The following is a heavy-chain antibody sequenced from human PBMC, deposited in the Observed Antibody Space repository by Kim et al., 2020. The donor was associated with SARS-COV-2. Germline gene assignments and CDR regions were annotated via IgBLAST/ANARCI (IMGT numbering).Heavy chain of an antibody. Sequence: TYYADSVKGRFTISRDNSKNTLYLQMKGLRAEDTAVYYCARGMGRGKQAVGGQGTTVTVSS. CDR2: T. J-gene: IGHJ6*02. CDR3: ARGMGRGKQAV. V-gene: IGHV3-23*01. D-gene: IGHD3-10*01.